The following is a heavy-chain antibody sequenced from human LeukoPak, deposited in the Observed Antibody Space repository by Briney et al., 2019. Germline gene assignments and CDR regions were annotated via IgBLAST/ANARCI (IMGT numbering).Heavy chain of an antibody. J-gene: IGHJ3*02. CDR1: GGSISSYY. V-gene: IGHV4-59*01. Sequence: PSETLSLTCTVSGGSISSYYWSWIRQPPGKGLEWIGYIYYSGSTNYNPSLKSRVTISVDTSKNQFSLKLSSVTAADTAVYYCARVPKIAAAFDIWGQGTMVTVSS. D-gene: IGHD6-13*01. CDR2: IYYSGST. CDR3: ARVPKIAAAFDI.